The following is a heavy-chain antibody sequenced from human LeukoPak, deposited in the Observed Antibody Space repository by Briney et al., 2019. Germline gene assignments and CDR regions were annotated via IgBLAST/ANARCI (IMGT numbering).Heavy chain of an antibody. J-gene: IGHJ6*02. CDR1: GFTVNSNY. Sequence: PGGSLRLSCAASGFTVNSNYLSWVRQAPGKGLEWVSSISSSSSYIYYADSVKGRFTISRDNAKNSLYLQMNSLRAEDTAVYYCARDRYGSGSRTYYYYGMDVWGQGTTVTVSS. CDR2: ISSSSSYI. D-gene: IGHD3-10*01. V-gene: IGHV3-21*01. CDR3: ARDRYGSGSRTYYYYGMDV.